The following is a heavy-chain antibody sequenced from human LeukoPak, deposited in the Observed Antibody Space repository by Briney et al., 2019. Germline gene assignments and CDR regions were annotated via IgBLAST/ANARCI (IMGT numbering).Heavy chain of an antibody. CDR2: IKQDGSEK. J-gene: IGHJ4*02. CDR1: RFTFSSYW. V-gene: IGHV3-7*01. Sequence: PGGSLRLSCAASRFTFSSYWMSWVRQAPGKGLEWVANIKQDGSEKYYVDSVKGRFTISRDNAKNSLYLQMNSLRAEDTAVYYCARDGLRLGELTIDYWGQGTLVTVSS. CDR3: ARDGLRLGELTIDY. D-gene: IGHD3-16*01.